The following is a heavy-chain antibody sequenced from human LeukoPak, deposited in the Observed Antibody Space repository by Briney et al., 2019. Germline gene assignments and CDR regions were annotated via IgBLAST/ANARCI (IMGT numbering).Heavy chain of an antibody. J-gene: IGHJ4*02. CDR1: GFTFISYG. CDR2: IRYDGSNK. Sequence: GGSLRLSCAASGFTFISYGMHWVRQAPGKGLEWVAFIRYDGSNKYYADSVEGRFTISRDNSKNTVYLHMNSLRAEDTAVYYCAKDKYDSSSYYLEYWGQGTLVTVSP. CDR3: AKDKYDSSSYYLEY. V-gene: IGHV3-30*02. D-gene: IGHD3-22*01.